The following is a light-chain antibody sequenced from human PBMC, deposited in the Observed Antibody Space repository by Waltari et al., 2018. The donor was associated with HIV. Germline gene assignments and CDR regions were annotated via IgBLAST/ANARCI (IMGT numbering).Light chain of an antibody. V-gene: IGLV1-44*01. CDR3: AAWDDSLNGYV. CDR2: TNN. J-gene: IGLJ1*01. Sequence: QSVLTQSPSASGTPGQRVTISCSGSSSNIGSNAVDWYQHLPGTAPKLLIHTNNQRPSGIPDRFSGSKAGTSASLAISGLQPEDESDYYCAAWDDSLNGYVFGSGTKVTVL. CDR1: SSNIGSNA.